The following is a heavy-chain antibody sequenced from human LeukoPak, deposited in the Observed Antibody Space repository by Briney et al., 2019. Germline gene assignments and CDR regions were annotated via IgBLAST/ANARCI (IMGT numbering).Heavy chain of an antibody. CDR3: ARGLLDSY. CDR1: GGSFSGYY. Sequence: SETLSLTCAVYGGSFSGYYWNWIRQPPGKGLEWIGEINHSGNTNYNPSLQSRVTISVDTSKNQFSLNLSSVTAADTAVYYCARGLLDSYWGQGTLVTVSS. V-gene: IGHV4-34*01. D-gene: IGHD3-16*01. CDR2: INHSGNT. J-gene: IGHJ4*02.